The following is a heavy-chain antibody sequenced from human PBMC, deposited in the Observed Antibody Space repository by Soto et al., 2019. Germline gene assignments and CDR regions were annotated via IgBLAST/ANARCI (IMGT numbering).Heavy chain of an antibody. CDR1: GGSISSYY. J-gene: IGHJ6*02. D-gene: IGHD3-10*01. CDR3: ATGGSGSYYNWYYYYGMDV. CDR2: IYYSGST. Sequence: SESLSLTCTVSGGSISSYYWSWIRQPPGKGLEWIGYIYYSGSTYYNPSLKSRVSISVDTSKNQFSLKLSSVTAADTAVYYCATGGSGSYYNWYYYYGMDVWGQGTTVTVSS. V-gene: IGHV4-59*04.